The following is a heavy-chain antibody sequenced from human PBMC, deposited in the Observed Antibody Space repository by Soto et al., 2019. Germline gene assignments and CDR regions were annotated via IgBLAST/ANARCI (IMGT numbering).Heavy chain of an antibody. D-gene: IGHD6-19*01. Sequence: PRGSLKISCKGSGYSFSSYWIGWVRQMPGKGLEWMGIMYPGDSETRYSPSFQGQGTISADKSISTAYLQWSSLKASDTAIYYCARRVYNSGWYYFDYWGQGTLVTVSS. CDR3: ARRVYNSGWYYFDY. V-gene: IGHV5-51*01. J-gene: IGHJ4*02. CDR1: GYSFSSYW. CDR2: MYPGDSET.